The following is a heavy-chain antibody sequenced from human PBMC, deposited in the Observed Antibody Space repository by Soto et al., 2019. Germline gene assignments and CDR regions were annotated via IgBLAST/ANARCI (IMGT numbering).Heavy chain of an antibody. CDR2: MNPNSGNS. D-gene: IGHD6-13*01. CDR1: GYTFTSHD. V-gene: IGHV1-8*01. J-gene: IGHJ4*02. CDR3: ASEGVKLALDY. Sequence: ASVKVSCNASGYTFTSHDITWVRQDTGQRLEWMGWMNPNSGNSAYAQKFPGRVTMTKNTSTSTAYMELSSLRSEDTAVYYCASEGVKLALDYWGQGTMVTVSS.